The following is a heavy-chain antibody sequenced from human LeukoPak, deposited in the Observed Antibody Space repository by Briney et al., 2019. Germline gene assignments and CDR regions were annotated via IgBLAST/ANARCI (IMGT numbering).Heavy chain of an antibody. Sequence: SVKVSCKASGGTFSSYAISWVRQAPGQGLEWMGGIIPIFGTANYAQKFQGRVTITADESTSTAYMELSSLRSEDTAVYYRARDVHSSGWYFQHWGQGTLVTVSS. CDR1: GGTFSSYA. V-gene: IGHV1-69*01. J-gene: IGHJ1*01. CDR3: ARDVHSSGWYFQH. CDR2: IIPIFGTA. D-gene: IGHD6-19*01.